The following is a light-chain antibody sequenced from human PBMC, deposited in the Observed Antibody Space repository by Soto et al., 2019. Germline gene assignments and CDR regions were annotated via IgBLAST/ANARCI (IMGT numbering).Light chain of an antibody. CDR1: SSDVGSYNL. CDR3: CSYAGSDTGV. V-gene: IGLV2-23*01. CDR2: EGS. Sequence: QSALTQPASVSGSPGQSITISCTGTSSDVGSYNLVSWYQQHPGKAPKLIIYEGSNRPSGISNRFSGSKSGNTASLTISGLQPEDEADYYCCSYAGSDTGVFGGGTKLTVL. J-gene: IGLJ3*02.